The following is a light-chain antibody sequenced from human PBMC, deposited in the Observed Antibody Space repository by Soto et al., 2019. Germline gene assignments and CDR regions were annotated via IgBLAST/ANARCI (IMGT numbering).Light chain of an antibody. J-gene: IGKJ4*01. CDR1: QGISSY. CDR3: QQYYSYPLT. CDR2: AAS. Sequence: PSSLSAATGDRVTISFRASQGISSYLAWYQQKPGKAPKLLIYAASTWQSGVPARFSGSGSGTDFTLTISCLQSEDFATYYCQQYYSYPLTFGEGTKVDIK. V-gene: IGKV1-8*01.